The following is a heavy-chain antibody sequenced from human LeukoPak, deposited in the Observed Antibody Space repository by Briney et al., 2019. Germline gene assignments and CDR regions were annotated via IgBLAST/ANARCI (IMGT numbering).Heavy chain of an antibody. CDR1: GITLSNYA. CDR3: ARGYNYYDSSGYYPI. CDR2: ISGCGGGT. J-gene: IGHJ4*02. V-gene: IGHV3-23*01. D-gene: IGHD3-22*01. Sequence: GGSLRLSCAVSGITLSNYAMSWVRQAPGKGLEGVAGISGCGGGTHYADSVKGRFTISRDNAKNSLYLQMNSLRAEDTAVYYCARGYNYYDSSGYYPIGGQGTLVTVSS.